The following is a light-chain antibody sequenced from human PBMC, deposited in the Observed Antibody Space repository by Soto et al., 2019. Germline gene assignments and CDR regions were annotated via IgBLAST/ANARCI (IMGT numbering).Light chain of an antibody. Sequence: QSALTQPASVSGSPGQSITISCTGTSSDVGAYNYVSWYQQRPGKAPQLMFYEVSYRPSGISNRFSGSKSDNTASLTISGLQAEDEADYYCSSYTTRSTLVFGTGTKLTVL. CDR3: SSYTTRSTLV. CDR2: EVS. J-gene: IGLJ1*01. V-gene: IGLV2-14*01. CDR1: SSDVGAYNY.